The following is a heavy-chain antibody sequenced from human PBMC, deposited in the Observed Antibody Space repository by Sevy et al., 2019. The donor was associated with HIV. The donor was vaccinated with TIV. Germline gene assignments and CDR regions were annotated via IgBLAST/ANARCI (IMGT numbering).Heavy chain of an antibody. V-gene: IGHV1-69*13. D-gene: IGHD1-26*01. CDR3: ARGDIVGATTFDY. CDR2: IIPIFGTA. CDR1: GGTFSSYA. Sequence: ASVKVSCKASGGTFSSYAISWVRQAPGQGLEWMGGIIPIFGTANYAQMFQGRVTITADESTSTAYMELSSLRSEDTAVYYCARGDIVGATTFDYWGQGTLVTVSS. J-gene: IGHJ4*02.